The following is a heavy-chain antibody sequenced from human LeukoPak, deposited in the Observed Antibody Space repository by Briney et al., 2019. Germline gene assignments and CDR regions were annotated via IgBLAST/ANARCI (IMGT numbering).Heavy chain of an antibody. Sequence: GGSLRLSCAASGLTFSDHAMGWVRQAPGKGLEWVSSISGSSGNTYYADSVKGRYSISRDNSKNTLFLQINRLRAEDTAIYYCANWGAGTRGLYWGQGTLVTVSS. CDR3: ANWGAGTRGLY. D-gene: IGHD1-1*01. CDR2: ISGSSGNT. V-gene: IGHV3-23*01. CDR1: GLTFSDHA. J-gene: IGHJ4*02.